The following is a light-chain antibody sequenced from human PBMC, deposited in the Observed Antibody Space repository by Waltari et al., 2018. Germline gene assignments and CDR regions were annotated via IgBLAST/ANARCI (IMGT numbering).Light chain of an antibody. CDR1: QSLLHSDGKTY. J-gene: IGKJ3*01. V-gene: IGKV2D-29*02. CDR2: EVS. CDR3: MQSIQLPLT. Sequence: DIVMTQTPLSLSVTPGQPASISCKSSQSLLHSDGKTYLYWYLQKPGQSPQLLIYEVSNRCSGVPDRVSGSGSGTDFTLKISRVEAEDVGVYYCMQSIQLPLTFGPGTKVDIK.